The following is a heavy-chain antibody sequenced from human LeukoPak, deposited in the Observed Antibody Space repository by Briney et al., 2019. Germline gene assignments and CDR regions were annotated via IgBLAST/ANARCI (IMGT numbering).Heavy chain of an antibody. CDR2: IIPIFGTA. V-gene: IGHV1-69*13. CDR3: ARGMSPYYYDSSGYGPLWY. CDR1: GGTFSSYA. D-gene: IGHD3-22*01. Sequence: GASVKVSCKASGGTFSSYAISWVRQAPGQGLEWMGGIIPIFGTANYAQKFQGRVTITADESTSTAYMELSSLRSEDTAVYYCARGMSPYYYDSSGYGPLWYWGQGTLVTVSS. J-gene: IGHJ4*02.